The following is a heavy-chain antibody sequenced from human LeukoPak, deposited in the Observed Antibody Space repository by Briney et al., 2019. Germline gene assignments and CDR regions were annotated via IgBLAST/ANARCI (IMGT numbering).Heavy chain of an antibody. CDR1: GGSVSRGSYY. V-gene: IGHV4-39*01. CDR2: IYYSGST. D-gene: IGHD4-17*01. CDR3: ASGTTVDGMDV. J-gene: IGHJ6*02. Sequence: SETLSLTCTVSGGSVSRGSYYWGWIRQPPGKGLEWIGSIYYSGSTYYNPSLKSRVTISVDTSKNQFSLKLSSVTAADTAVYYCASGTTVDGMDVWGQGTTVTVSS.